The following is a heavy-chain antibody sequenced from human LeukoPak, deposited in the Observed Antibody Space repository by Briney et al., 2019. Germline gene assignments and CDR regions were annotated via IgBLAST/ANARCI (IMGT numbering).Heavy chain of an antibody. CDR1: GFTFDDYA. CDR2: FSWNSGTI. CDR3: AKSKARTMIVRGAFDI. Sequence: QPGGSLRLSCAASGFTFDDYAMHWVRHAPGKGLEWVSGFSWNSGTIGYADSVEGRFTISRDNAKNSLYLQMNSLRAEDTALYYCAKSKARTMIVRGAFDIWGQGTMVTVSS. J-gene: IGHJ3*02. D-gene: IGHD3-22*01. V-gene: IGHV3-9*01.